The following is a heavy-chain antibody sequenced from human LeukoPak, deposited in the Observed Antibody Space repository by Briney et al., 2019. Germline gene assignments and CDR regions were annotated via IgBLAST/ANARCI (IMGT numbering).Heavy chain of an antibody. V-gene: IGHV3-30*03. D-gene: IGHD3-10*01. Sequence: GRSLRLSCAASGFTFSSYGMHWVRQAPGKGLEWVAVISYDGSNKYYADSVKGRFTISRDNSKNTLYLQMNSLRAEDTAVYYCARGGLYYYGSGSSDAFDIWGQGTMVTVSS. J-gene: IGHJ3*02. CDR1: GFTFSSYG. CDR2: ISYDGSNK. CDR3: ARGGLYYYGSGSSDAFDI.